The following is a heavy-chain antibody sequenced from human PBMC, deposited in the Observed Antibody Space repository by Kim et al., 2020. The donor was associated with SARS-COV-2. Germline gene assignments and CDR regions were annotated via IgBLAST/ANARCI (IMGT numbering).Heavy chain of an antibody. CDR1: GGSISSYY. CDR2: IYYSGST. J-gene: IGHJ3*02. CDR3: ARERGFTMTVGRAFDI. V-gene: IGHV4-59*01. D-gene: IGHD3-22*01. Sequence: SETLSLTCTVSGGSISSYYWSWIRQPPGKGLEWIGYIYYSGSTNYNPSLKSRVTISVDTSKNQFSLKLSSVTAADTAEYYCARERGFTMTVGRAFDIWGQGTMVAVSS.